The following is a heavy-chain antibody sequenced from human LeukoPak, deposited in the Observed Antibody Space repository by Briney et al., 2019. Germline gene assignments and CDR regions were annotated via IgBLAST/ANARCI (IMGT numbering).Heavy chain of an antibody. Sequence: GGFLRLSCGVSGFTVSSNFMNWVRQSPGKGLEWVSVIYSDTSTYYADSVKGRFTISRDSSKNTLFLQMNSLRAEDTAVYYCARAPPPRYSGSYHPYDYYFDYWGQGTLVTVSS. J-gene: IGHJ4*02. V-gene: IGHV3-53*01. CDR3: ARAPPPRYSGSYHPYDYYFDY. CDR1: GFTVSSNF. CDR2: IYSDTST. D-gene: IGHD1-26*01.